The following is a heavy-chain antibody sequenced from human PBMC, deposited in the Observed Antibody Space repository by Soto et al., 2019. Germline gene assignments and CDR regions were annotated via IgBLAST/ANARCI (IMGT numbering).Heavy chain of an antibody. CDR1: GFSLSTNGAG. V-gene: IGHV2-5*02. CDR3: AYRLRGNYVFDI. Sequence: QITLKESGPTLVKPTQTLTLTCTFSGFSLSTNGAGVGWIRQPPGKALEWLALIYWDDDKRYSPSLKSRVTIAKDTSKNQVVLTMTNMDPVDTATYYCAYRLRGNYVFDIWGQGTMVTVSS. CDR2: IYWDDDK. J-gene: IGHJ3*02. D-gene: IGHD4-4*01.